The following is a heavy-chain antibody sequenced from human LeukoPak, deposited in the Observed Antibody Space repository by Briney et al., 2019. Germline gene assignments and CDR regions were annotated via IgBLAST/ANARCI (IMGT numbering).Heavy chain of an antibody. CDR3: AKALVGATTSLYYYYMDV. CDR1: GFTLNGYW. V-gene: IGHV3-74*01. CDR2: INSDGSTT. J-gene: IGHJ6*03. D-gene: IGHD1-26*01. Sequence: PGGSLRLSCAAPGFTLNGYWMHWVRQAPGKGLVWVSRINSDGSTTSYADSVKGRFTISRDNSKNTLYLQMNSLRAEDTAVYYCAKALVGATTSLYYYYMDVWGKGTTVTVSS.